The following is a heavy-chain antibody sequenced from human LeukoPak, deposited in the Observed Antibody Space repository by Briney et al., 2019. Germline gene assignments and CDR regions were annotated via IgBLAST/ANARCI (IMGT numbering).Heavy chain of an antibody. CDR2: ISSSSSYI. CDR1: GFTFSSYG. V-gene: IGHV3-21*01. CDR3: ARPYNWNDGYAFDI. Sequence: GGSLRLSCAASGFTFSSYGMNWVRQAPGKGLEWVSSISSSSSYIYYADSVKGRFTISRDNAKNSLYLQMNSLRAEDTAVYYCARPYNWNDGYAFDIWGQGTMVTVSS. J-gene: IGHJ3*02. D-gene: IGHD1-20*01.